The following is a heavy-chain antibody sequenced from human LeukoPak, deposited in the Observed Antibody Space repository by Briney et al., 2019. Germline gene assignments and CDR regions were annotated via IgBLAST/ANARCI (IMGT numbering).Heavy chain of an antibody. Sequence: HPGGSLRLSCAASGFTFTNYWMTWVRQAPGKGLEWVANLNPYGNDKYYDDSVKGRFTISRDNARDSLYLEMHSLRAEDTAIYYCSRDLGTGRPPDVWGRGTLVTVSS. J-gene: IGHJ4*02. CDR2: LNPYGNDK. D-gene: IGHD3/OR15-3a*01. CDR3: SRDLGTGRPPDV. CDR1: GFTFTNYW. V-gene: IGHV3-7*01.